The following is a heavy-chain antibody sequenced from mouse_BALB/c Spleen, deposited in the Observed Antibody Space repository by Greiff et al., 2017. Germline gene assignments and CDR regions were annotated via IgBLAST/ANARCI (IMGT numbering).Heavy chain of an antibody. J-gene: IGHJ4*01. CDR3: ARSGGYEGYAMDY. V-gene: IGHV14-3*02. CDR1: GFNIKDTY. Sequence: VQLQQSGAELVKPGASVKLSCTASGFNIKDTYMHWVKQRPEQGLEWIGRIDPANGNTKYDPKFQGKATITADTSSNTAYLQLSSLTSEDTAVYYCARSGGYEGYAMDYWGQGTSVTVSS. D-gene: IGHD2-2*01. CDR2: IDPANGNT.